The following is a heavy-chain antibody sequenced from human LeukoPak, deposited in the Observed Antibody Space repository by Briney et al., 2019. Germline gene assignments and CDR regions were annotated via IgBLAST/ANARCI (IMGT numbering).Heavy chain of an antibody. CDR1: GGSISSYY. V-gene: IGHV4-59*08. Sequence: SETLSLTCTVSGGSISSYYWSWIRQPPGKGLEWIGYIYYSGSTNYNPSLKSRVTISVDTSKNQFSLKLSSVTAADTAVYYCARHCREYSSLSGFDYWGQGTLVTLST. J-gene: IGHJ4*02. CDR3: ARHCREYSSLSGFDY. CDR2: IYYSGST. D-gene: IGHD6-6*01.